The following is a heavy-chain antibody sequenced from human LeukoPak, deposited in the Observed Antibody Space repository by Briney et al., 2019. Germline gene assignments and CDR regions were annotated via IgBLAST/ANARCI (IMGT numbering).Heavy chain of an antibody. Sequence: ASVKVSCKASGYTFTNYYIQWVRQAPGQGLEWMGWINPSSGGTNYALKFQGRVIMTRDTSITTAYMELTGLSSDDTALYYCARDPTLPIEHFHAMDVWGQGTTVTV. CDR2: INPSSGGT. V-gene: IGHV1-2*02. D-gene: IGHD2-15*01. CDR3: ARDPTLPIEHFHAMDV. CDR1: GYTFTNYY. J-gene: IGHJ6*02.